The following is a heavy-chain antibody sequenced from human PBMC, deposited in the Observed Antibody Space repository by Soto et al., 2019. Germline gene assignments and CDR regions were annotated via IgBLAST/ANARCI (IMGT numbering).Heavy chain of an antibody. CDR1: GFTFSSYA. V-gene: IGHV3-30-3*01. CDR3: ARDHPRHYSNYGEGWFDP. J-gene: IGHJ5*02. Sequence: GGSLRLSCAASGFTFSSYAMHWVRQAPGKGLEWVAVISYDGSNKYYADSVKGRFTISRDNSKNTLYLQMNSLRAEDTAVYYCARDHPRHYSNYGEGWFDPWGQGTLVTVSS. D-gene: IGHD4-4*01. CDR2: ISYDGSNK.